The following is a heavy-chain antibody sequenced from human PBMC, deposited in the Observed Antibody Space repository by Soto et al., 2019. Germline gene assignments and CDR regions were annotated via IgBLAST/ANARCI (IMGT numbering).Heavy chain of an antibody. CDR1: GGSISSGGHS. CDR3: ARVPSP. CDR2: IYHSGST. Sequence: QLQLQESGSGRVKPSQTLSLTCAVSGGSISSGGHSWSWIRQPPGKGLEWIGYIYHSGSTYYNPSLKSRVTISVDRSKNQFSLKLSSVTAADTAVYYCARVPSPWGQGTLVTVSS. J-gene: IGHJ5*02. V-gene: IGHV4-30-2*01.